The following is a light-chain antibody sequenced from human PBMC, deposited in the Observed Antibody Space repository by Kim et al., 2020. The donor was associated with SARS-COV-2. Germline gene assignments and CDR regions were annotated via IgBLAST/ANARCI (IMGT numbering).Light chain of an antibody. J-gene: IGLJ3*02. Sequence: QSVLTQPPSASGTPGQTVTISCSGSSSNIETNPVNWYQQLPRTAPKLLIYSNNQRPSGVPDRFSGSKSGTSASLAISGLQSDDEADYYCATWDDDLHGPVFGGGTKLTVL. CDR2: SNN. CDR1: SSNIETNP. V-gene: IGLV1-44*01. CDR3: ATWDDDLHGPV.